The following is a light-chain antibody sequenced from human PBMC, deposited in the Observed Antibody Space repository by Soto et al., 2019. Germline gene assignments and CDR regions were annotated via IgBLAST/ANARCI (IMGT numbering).Light chain of an antibody. Sequence: EFVLTQSPGKLSLSPGERATLSCRASQSISSSFLSWYQQKPGQAPRLLIYGASSRGTGLPDRFSGSGSGTDFTLTISRREPEAFAVYYCQQYGSSPPLTFGGGTKVEIK. CDR1: QSISSSF. V-gene: IGKV3-20*01. J-gene: IGKJ4*01. CDR2: GAS. CDR3: QQYGSSPPLT.